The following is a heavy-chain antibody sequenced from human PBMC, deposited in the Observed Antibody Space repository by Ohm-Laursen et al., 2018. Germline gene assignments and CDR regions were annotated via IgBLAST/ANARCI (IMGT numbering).Heavy chain of an antibody. CDR1: GFTFSTYW. CDR3: AKALTARTLYYFDY. Sequence: SLRLSCAASGFTFSTYWMTWVRQAPEKGLEWVAVISYDGSNKYYADSVKGRFTISRDNSKNTLYLQMNSLRAEDTAVYYCAKALTARTLYYFDYWGQGTLVTVSS. V-gene: IGHV3-30*18. CDR2: ISYDGSNK. J-gene: IGHJ4*02. D-gene: IGHD5-18*01.